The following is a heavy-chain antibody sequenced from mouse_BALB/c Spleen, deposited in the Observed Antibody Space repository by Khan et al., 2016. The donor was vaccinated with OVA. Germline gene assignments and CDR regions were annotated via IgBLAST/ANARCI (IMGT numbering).Heavy chain of an antibody. CDR2: ISYSGST. V-gene: IGHV3-2*02. Sequence: EVQLQESGPGLVKPSQSLSLTCTVTGYSITSDYAWNRIRQFPGNKLEWMGYISYSGSTSYNPSLKSRISITRDTSKNQFFLQLNSVTTEDTATYYCARAHYYGYGTMDYWGQGTSVTVSS. J-gene: IGHJ4*01. CDR3: ARAHYYGYGTMDY. D-gene: IGHD1-2*01. CDR1: GYSITSDYA.